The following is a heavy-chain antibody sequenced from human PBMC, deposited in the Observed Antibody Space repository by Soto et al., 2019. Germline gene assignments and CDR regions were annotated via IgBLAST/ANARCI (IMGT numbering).Heavy chain of an antibody. CDR1: GYTFSSYD. V-gene: IGHV1-8*01. D-gene: IGHD1-1*01. CDR3: ARGRGTGKAARAFAY. Sequence: QVQLVQSGAEVKKPGASVRVSCKASGYTFSSYDINWVRQAAGQGLEWMGWMNPNSGNTGYAQKFQGRVTMPKTTSISTAYMELDGLKPEDTAVYFCARGRGTGKAARAFAYWGQGILVTVSS. CDR2: MNPNSGNT. J-gene: IGHJ4*02.